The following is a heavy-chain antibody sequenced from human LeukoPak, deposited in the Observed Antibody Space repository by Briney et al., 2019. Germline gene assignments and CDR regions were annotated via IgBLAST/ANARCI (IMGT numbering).Heavy chain of an antibody. D-gene: IGHD6-13*01. J-gene: IGHJ4*02. CDR3: ARAKGRSPLFDY. V-gene: IGHV6-1*01. Sequence: SLTLSLTCAISGDSVSSNSAAWNWIRQSPSRGLEWLGRTYYRSKWYNDYAVSVKGRIAINPDTSKNQFSLQLNSVTPEDTAVYYCARAKGRSPLFDYWGQGTLVTVSS. CDR1: GDSVSSNSAA. CDR2: TYYRSKWYN.